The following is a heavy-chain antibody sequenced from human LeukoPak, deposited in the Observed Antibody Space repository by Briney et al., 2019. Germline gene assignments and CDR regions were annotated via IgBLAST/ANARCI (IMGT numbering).Heavy chain of an antibody. CDR1: GFTFSSYG. CDR3: ARDPTMIVVEYYFDY. J-gene: IGHJ4*02. V-gene: IGHV3-33*01. CDR2: IWYDGSNK. Sequence: SLRLSCAASGFTFSSYGMHWVRQAPGKGLEWVAVIWYDGSNKYYADSVKGRFTISRDNSKNTLYLQMNSLRAEDTAVYYCARDPTMIVVEYYFDYWGQGTLVTVSS. D-gene: IGHD3-22*01.